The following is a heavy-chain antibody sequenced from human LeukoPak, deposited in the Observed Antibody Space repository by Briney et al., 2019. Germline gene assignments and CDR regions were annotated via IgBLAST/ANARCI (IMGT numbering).Heavy chain of an antibody. CDR2: ISFDGTNK. V-gene: IGHV3-30-3*01. D-gene: IGHD6-19*01. CDR3: AREVAVSGTENGAFNV. Sequence: PGGSLRLSCAASGFSFSSYAMHWVRQAPGKGLEWVAVISFDGTNKYYADSVKGRLTISRDNSENTLHLQMNSLRPEDTAVYFCAREVAVSGTENGAFNVWGPGTTVTVSS. J-gene: IGHJ6*02. CDR1: GFSFSSYA.